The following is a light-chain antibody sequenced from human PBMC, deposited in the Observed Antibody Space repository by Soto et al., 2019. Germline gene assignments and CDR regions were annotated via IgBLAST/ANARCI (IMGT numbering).Light chain of an antibody. CDR2: AAS. V-gene: IGKV1-39*01. CDR1: QSISSY. Sequence: DIQMTQSPSSLSASVGDRVTITCRASQSISSYLNWYQQKPGKAPKLLIYAASSLQSGVPSRFSGSGSGTDFTLTISSLQPEDVATYDCQQSYSWTFGQGTKVEIK. J-gene: IGKJ1*01. CDR3: QQSYSWT.